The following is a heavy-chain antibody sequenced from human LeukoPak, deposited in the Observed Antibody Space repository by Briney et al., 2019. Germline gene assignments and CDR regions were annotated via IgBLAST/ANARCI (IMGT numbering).Heavy chain of an antibody. J-gene: IGHJ4*02. V-gene: IGHV3-23*01. Sequence: GGSLRLSCAASGFTFSSYAMSWVRQAPGKGLECVSAISGSGGSTYYADSVKGRFTISRDNSKNTLYLQMNSLRAEDTAVYYCAKLLYYYDSSQPYWGQGTLVTASS. D-gene: IGHD3-22*01. CDR1: GFTFSSYA. CDR3: AKLLYYYDSSQPY. CDR2: ISGSGGST.